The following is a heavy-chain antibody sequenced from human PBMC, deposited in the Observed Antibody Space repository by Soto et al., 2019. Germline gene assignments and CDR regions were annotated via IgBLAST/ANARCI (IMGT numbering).Heavy chain of an antibody. J-gene: IGHJ6*02. Sequence: ASVKVSCKASGYTFTSYAMHWVRQAPGQRLEWMGWINAGNGNTKYSQKFQGRVTITRDTSASTAYMELSSLRSEDTAVYYCASTNQYYDFWSGPPPLFDYYGMDVWGQGTTVTVSS. CDR2: INAGNGNT. CDR3: ASTNQYYDFWSGPPPLFDYYGMDV. D-gene: IGHD3-3*01. V-gene: IGHV1-3*01. CDR1: GYTFTSYA.